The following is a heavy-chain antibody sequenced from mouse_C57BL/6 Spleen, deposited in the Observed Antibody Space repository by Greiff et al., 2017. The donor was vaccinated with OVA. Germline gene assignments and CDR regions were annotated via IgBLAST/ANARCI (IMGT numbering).Heavy chain of an antibody. D-gene: IGHD1-1*01. CDR3: ARGTTVVATEAMDY. V-gene: IGHV1-55*01. CDR1: GYTFTSYW. CDR2: IYPGSGST. Sequence: QVQLKQPGAELVKPGASVKMSCKASGYTFTSYWITWVKQRPGQGLEWIGDIYPGSGSTNYNEKFKSKATLTVDTSSSTAYMQLSSLTSEDSAVYYCARGTTVVATEAMDYWGQGTSVTVSS. J-gene: IGHJ4*01.